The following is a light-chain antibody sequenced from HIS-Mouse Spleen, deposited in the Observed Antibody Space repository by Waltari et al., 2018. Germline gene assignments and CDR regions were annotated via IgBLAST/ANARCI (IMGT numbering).Light chain of an antibody. CDR3: QVWDSSSDHVV. CDR2: ADS. V-gene: IGLV3-21*03. Sequence: SYVLTQPPSVSVAPGKTARITCGGNNIGSKSVHWYQQKPGQAPVLVVYADSDRPSGIPERFSGSKSGNTATLTISRVEAGDEADYYCQVWDSSSDHVVFGGGTKLTVL. CDR1: NIGSKS. J-gene: IGLJ2*01.